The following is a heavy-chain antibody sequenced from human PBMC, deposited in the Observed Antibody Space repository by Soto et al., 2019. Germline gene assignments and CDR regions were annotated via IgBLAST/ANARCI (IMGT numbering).Heavy chain of an antibody. Sequence: QVQLVESGGGVVQPGRSLRVSCAVSGFTFSAYGLHWVRQAPGKGLEWVAVISYDGREKYYADSVKGRFTISRDNSKSTLYLQLISLRAEATAVYYCATAEYSPRDYWGQGSLVTVSS. CDR2: ISYDGREK. V-gene: IGHV3-30*03. D-gene: IGHD5-18*01. CDR3: ATAEYSPRDY. J-gene: IGHJ4*01. CDR1: GFTFSAYG.